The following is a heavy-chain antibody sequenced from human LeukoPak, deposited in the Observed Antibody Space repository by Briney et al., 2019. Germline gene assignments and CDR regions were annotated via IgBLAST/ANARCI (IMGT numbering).Heavy chain of an antibody. V-gene: IGHV4-59*01. Sequence: SETLSLTCTVSGGSISSYYWSWIRQPPGKGLEWIGYIYYSGSTNYNPSLKGRVTISVDTSKNQFSLKLSSVTAADTAVYYCARAKGSDDFWSGYGYYFDYWGQGTLVTVSS. CDR3: ARAKGSDDFWSGYGYYFDY. CDR1: GGSISSYY. J-gene: IGHJ4*02. D-gene: IGHD3-3*01. CDR2: IYYSGST.